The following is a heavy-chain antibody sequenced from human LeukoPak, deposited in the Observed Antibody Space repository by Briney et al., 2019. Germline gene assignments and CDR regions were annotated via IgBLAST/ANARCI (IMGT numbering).Heavy chain of an antibody. CDR1: GFTFSSYG. CDR2: IRYDGSNK. CDR3: AKDKGPREGGTIDY. Sequence: GGSLRLSCAASGFTFSSYGMHWVRQAPGKGLEWVAFIRYDGSNKYYADSVKGRFTISRDNSKNTLYLQMNSLRAEDTAVYYCAKDKGPREGGTIDYWGQGTLVTVSS. V-gene: IGHV3-30*02. J-gene: IGHJ4*02. D-gene: IGHD1-1*01.